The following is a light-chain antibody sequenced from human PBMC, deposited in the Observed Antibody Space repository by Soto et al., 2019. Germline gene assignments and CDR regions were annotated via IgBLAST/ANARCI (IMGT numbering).Light chain of an antibody. J-gene: IGKJ1*01. V-gene: IGKV3-15*01. Sequence: EVVLTQSPATLSVSAGGTVTLSCRASQSVRTNVAWYQQIPGQAPRLLVHGASTRATGVPARFTGSGSGIEFSLTIRSLLSEDSAFYYCQQYFNWPLTWTFGPGTKVQIK. CDR1: QSVRTN. CDR3: QQYFNWPLTWT. CDR2: GAS.